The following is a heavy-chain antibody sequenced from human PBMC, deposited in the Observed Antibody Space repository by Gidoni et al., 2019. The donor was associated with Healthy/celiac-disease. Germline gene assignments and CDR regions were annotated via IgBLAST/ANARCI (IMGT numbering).Heavy chain of an antibody. J-gene: IGHJ3*02. CDR1: GGSISSSSYY. V-gene: IGHV4-39*01. CDR2: IYYSGST. D-gene: IGHD2-15*01. Sequence: QLQLQESGPGLVKPSETLSLTCTVSGGSISSSSYYWGWIRQPPGKGLEWIGSIYYSGSTYYNPSLKSRVTISVDTSKNQFSLKLSSVTAADTAVYYCARAPVVVAAHDAFDIWGQGTMVTVSS. CDR3: ARAPVVVAAHDAFDI.